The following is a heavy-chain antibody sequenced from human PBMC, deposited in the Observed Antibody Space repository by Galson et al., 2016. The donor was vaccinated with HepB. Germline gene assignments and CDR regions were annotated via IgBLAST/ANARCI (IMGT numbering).Heavy chain of an antibody. CDR1: GYTFTTYD. CDR3: AGRNSGYRAGNWLDP. CDR2: MNPKSGNT. Sequence: SVKVSCKASGYTFTTYDINWVRQATGQGLEWLGWMNPKSGNTGYAQKFQGRVTMTGDTSINTAYLELSRLTSEDTAVYYCAGRNSGYRAGNWLDPWGQGTLVTVSS. D-gene: IGHD5-12*01. V-gene: IGHV1-8*01. J-gene: IGHJ5*02.